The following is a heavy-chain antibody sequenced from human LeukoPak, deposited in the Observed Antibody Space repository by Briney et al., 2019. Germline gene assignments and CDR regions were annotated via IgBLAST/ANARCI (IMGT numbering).Heavy chain of an antibody. V-gene: IGHV3-48*03. Sequence: GGSLRLSCAASGFTFSSYEMNWVRQAPGKGLEWVSYISSSGSTIYYADSVKGRFTISRDNAKNSLYLQMNSLRAEDTAVYYCARDTERAFDIWGQGTMVTVSS. D-gene: IGHD1-1*01. CDR1: GFTFSSYE. CDR3: ARDTERAFDI. CDR2: ISSSGSTI. J-gene: IGHJ3*02.